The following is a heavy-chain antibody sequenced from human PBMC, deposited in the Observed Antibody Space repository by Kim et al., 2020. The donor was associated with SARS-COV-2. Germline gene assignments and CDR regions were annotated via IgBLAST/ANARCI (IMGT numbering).Heavy chain of an antibody. D-gene: IGHD5-12*01. J-gene: IGHJ4*02. CDR2: ISGDGGST. CDR1: GFTFDDYA. Sequence: GGSLRLSCAASGFTFDDYAMHWVRQAPGKGLEWVSLISGDGGSTYYADSVKGRFTISRDNSKNSLYLQMNSLRTEDTALYYCAKDTLDGYNEDLFDYWGQGTLVTVSS. CDR3: AKDTLDGYNEDLFDY. V-gene: IGHV3-43*02.